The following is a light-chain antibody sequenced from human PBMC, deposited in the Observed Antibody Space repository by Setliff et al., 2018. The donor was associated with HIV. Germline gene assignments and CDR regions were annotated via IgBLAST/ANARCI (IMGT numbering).Light chain of an antibody. J-gene: IGLJ1*01. CDR2: EVS. CDR1: SSDIGTYNL. V-gene: IGLV2-23*02. CDR3: CSYSGRTSFV. Sequence: QSVLAQPASVSGSPGQSITISCTGTSSDIGTYNLVSWYQQYPGKAPKVMIYEVSKRPSGVSNRFSGSKSGNTASLTISGLQAEDEADNYCCSYSGRTSFVFGTGTKVTVL.